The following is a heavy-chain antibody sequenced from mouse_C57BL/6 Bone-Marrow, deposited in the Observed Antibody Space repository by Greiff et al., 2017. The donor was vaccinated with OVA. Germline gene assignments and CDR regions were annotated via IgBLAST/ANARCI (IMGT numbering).Heavy chain of an antibody. V-gene: IGHV1-81*01. J-gene: IGHJ3*01. CDR1: GYTFTSYG. CDR2: IYPRSGNT. D-gene: IGHD2-2*01. Sequence: QVQLQQSGAELARPGASVKLSCKASGYTFTSYGISWVKQRTGQGLEWIGEIYPRSGNTYYNEKFKGKATLTAEKSSSTAYMELRSLTSEDSAVYFCARGEGGYDEFAYWGQGTLVTVSA. CDR3: ARGEGGYDEFAY.